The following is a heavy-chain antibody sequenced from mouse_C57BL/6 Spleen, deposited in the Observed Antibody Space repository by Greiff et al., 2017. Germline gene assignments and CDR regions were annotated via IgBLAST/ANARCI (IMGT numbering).Heavy chain of an antibody. D-gene: IGHD2-4*01. CDR3: ARGGYDYDDPPGDY. J-gene: IGHJ2*01. V-gene: IGHV1-47*01. CDR2: FHPYNDDT. CDR1: GYTFTTYP. Sequence: QVQLQQSGAELVKPGASVKMSCKASGYTFTTYPIEWMKQNHGQSLEWIGNFHPYNDDTKYNEKFKGKDTLTVEKSSSTVYLELSRLTSDDSAVYYGARGGYDYDDPPGDYWGQGTTLTVSS.